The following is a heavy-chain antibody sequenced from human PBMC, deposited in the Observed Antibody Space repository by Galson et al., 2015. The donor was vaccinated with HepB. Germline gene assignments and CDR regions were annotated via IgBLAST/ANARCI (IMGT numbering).Heavy chain of an antibody. D-gene: IGHD6-19*01. CDR1: GFTFGDYA. CDR3: TREGQWLFYEH. Sequence: SLRLSCAAYGFTFGDYAMSWFRQAPGKGLEWVGFIRSKAYGGTTKYAASVKGRFTISRDDSKSIAYLQMNSLKTEDTAVYYCTREGQWLFYEHWGQGTLVTVSS. V-gene: IGHV3-49*03. J-gene: IGHJ4*02. CDR2: IRSKAYGGTT.